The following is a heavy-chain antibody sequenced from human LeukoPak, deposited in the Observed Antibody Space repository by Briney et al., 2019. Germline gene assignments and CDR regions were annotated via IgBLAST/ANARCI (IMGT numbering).Heavy chain of an antibody. V-gene: IGHV5-51*01. D-gene: IGHD2-2*01. Sequence: GESLKISCKGSGYNFTSYWIGWGRQMPGKGLGWMGIIYPGDSDTRYSPSFQCQVTISADKSISPPYLQCASLQRSNTAMYYCARLAISYCTSRSCSRTNWSDPWGQGTLVTAS. CDR1: GYNFTSYW. CDR2: IYPGDSDT. CDR3: ARLAISYCTSRSCSRTNWSDP. J-gene: IGHJ5*01.